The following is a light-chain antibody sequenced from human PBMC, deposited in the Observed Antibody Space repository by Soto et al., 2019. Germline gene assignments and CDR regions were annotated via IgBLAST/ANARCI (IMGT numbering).Light chain of an antibody. CDR3: QHYTSYAEP. CDR1: QTISSW. CDR2: NAS. J-gene: IGKJ1*01. Sequence: DIQMTQSPSTLSGSVGDSVTITCRASQTISSWLAWYQQKPGKAPKLLIYNASTLKSGVPSRVSGSGSGTEFTLHISSLQPDAFAPYCSQHYTSYAEPFGQGTKVQLK. V-gene: IGKV1-5*03.